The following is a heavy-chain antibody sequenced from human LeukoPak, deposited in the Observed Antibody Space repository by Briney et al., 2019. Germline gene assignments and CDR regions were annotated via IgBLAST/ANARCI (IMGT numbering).Heavy chain of an antibody. Sequence: SETLSLTCTVSGGSISSGSYYWSWIRQPAGKGLEWIGRIYTSGSTNYNPSLKSRVTISVDTSKNQFSLKLSSVTAADTAVYYCARGTTVVWYYFDYWGQGTLVTVSS. J-gene: IGHJ4*02. D-gene: IGHD4-23*01. CDR3: ARGTTVVWYYFDY. CDR1: GGSISSGSYY. CDR2: IYTSGST. V-gene: IGHV4-61*02.